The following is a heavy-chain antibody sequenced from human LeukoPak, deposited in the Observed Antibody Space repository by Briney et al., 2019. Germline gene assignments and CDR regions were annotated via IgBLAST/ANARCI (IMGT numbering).Heavy chain of an antibody. CDR1: GYTFTING. V-gene: IGHV1-18*01. D-gene: IGHD6-13*01. CDR3: ARDRWYAFDY. Sequence: ASVKVSCKSSGYTFTINGISWVRQAPGRGLEWMGWISANSGDTIYAEKFHGRVTLTRDTSTGTAYMELNSLTYDDTAVYYCARDRWYAFDYWGQGTLVTVSS. J-gene: IGHJ4*02. CDR2: ISANSGDT.